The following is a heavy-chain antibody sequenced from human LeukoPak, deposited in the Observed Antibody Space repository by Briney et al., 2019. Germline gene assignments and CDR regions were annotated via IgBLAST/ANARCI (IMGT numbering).Heavy chain of an antibody. V-gene: IGHV3-23*01. CDR3: AKVRVPAVIRAAFDV. Sequence: PRGSLRLSCAASGFTFSSYAMNWVRQAPGKGLEWVSVISGSGGTTFYADSVKGRFTISRDNSKNTLYLQMNSLRTEDTAVYYCAKVRVPAVIRAAFDVWGQGTMVTVSS. J-gene: IGHJ3*01. CDR1: GFTFSSYA. CDR2: ISGSGGTT. D-gene: IGHD2-2*02.